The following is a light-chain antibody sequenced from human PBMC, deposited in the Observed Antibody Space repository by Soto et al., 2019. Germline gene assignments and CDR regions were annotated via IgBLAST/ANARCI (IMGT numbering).Light chain of an antibody. CDR2: DDS. Sequence: SYELTQPPSVSVAPGQTARITCGGNDIASYRVHWYRQKPGQAPVLVVYDDSHRPSGIPERFTGSNSGNTATLTISRVEAEDEDDYYCHVWDSSSDHVVFGGGTKLTVL. J-gene: IGLJ2*01. CDR3: HVWDSSSDHVV. V-gene: IGLV3-21*02. CDR1: DIASYR.